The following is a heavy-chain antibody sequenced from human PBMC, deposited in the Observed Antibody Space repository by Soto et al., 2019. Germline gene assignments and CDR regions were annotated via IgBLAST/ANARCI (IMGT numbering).Heavy chain of an antibody. V-gene: IGHV3-23*01. J-gene: IGHJ4*02. CDR2: ISGCGGST. D-gene: IGHD2-2*01. Sequence: EVQLLESGGGLVQPGGSLRLSCAASGFTFSSYAMSWVRQAPGKGLEWVSAISGCGGSTYYADSVKGRFTISRDNSKNTLYLQMNSLRAEDTAVYYCAKDPGGVVVPAAILGYWGQGTLVTVSS. CDR1: GFTFSSYA. CDR3: AKDPGGVVVPAAILGY.